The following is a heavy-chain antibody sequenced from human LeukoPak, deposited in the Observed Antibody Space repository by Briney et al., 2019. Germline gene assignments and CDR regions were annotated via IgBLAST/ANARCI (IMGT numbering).Heavy chain of an antibody. CDR1: GYTFTSYG. D-gene: IGHD6-13*01. Sequence: ASVKVSCKASGYTFTSYGISWVRQAPGQGLEWMGGIIPIFGTANYAQKFQGRVTITADKSTSTAYMELRSLRSDDTAVYYCAREGSSWLYYYYGMDVWGQGTTVTVSS. CDR3: AREGSSWLYYYYGMDV. J-gene: IGHJ6*02. CDR2: IIPIFGTA. V-gene: IGHV1-69*06.